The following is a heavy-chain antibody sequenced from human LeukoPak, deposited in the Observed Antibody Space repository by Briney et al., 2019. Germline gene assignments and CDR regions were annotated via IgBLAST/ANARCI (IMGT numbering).Heavy chain of an antibody. D-gene: IGHD6-19*01. J-gene: IGHJ4*02. CDR3: ARGKYSSGWYLDF. CDR1: GGSISRYY. V-gene: IGHV4-59*01. CDR2: FDNSDST. Sequence: SETLSLTCIVSGGSISRYYWSWIRQPPGKGLEGIGYFDNSDSTNYNPSLKNRVTISEDTSKNQFALELRSVTAADTAIYYCARGKYSSGWYLDFWGQGTLVTVSS.